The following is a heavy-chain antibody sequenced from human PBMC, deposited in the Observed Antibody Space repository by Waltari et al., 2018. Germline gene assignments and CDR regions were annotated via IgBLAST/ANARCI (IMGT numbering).Heavy chain of an antibody. CDR1: RGSISGYS. CDR3: ARHWNHDILADSFDL. D-gene: IGHD3-9*01. J-gene: IGHJ4*02. V-gene: IGHV4-4*07. CDR2: TSPTGGT. Sequence: QVQLQESGPGLVTPSETLSLTCTVSRGSISGYSWRWIRQPAGKGLEWIGFTSPTGGTNYNPSLKSRVTMSSDTSKNQVFLHLNSVTAADTAVFYCARHWNHDILADSFDLWGQGTRVTISS.